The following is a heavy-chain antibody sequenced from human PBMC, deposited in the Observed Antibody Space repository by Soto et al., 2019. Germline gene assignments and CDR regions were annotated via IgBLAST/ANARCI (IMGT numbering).Heavy chain of an antibody. Sequence: EVQLVESGGGLVQPGRSLRLSCTASGFIFGDYAMSWFRQAPGKGLEWVGFIRSKAYGGTTEYAASVKGRFTISRDDSKSIAYLQMNSLKTEDTAVYYCTNNGISGWYGHIDYWGQGTLVTVPS. J-gene: IGHJ4*02. CDR3: TNNGISGWYGHIDY. CDR1: GFIFGDYA. CDR2: IRSKAYGGTT. D-gene: IGHD6-19*01. V-gene: IGHV3-49*03.